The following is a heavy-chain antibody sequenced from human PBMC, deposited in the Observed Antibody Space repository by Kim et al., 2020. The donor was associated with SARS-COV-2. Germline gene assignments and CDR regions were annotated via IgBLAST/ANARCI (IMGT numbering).Heavy chain of an antibody. CDR1: GFTVSSNY. D-gene: IGHD3-9*01. CDR3: ARGYDILTGPGMPHFDY. Sequence: GGSLRLSCAASGFTVSSNYMSWVRQAPGKGLEWVSVIYSGGSTYYADSVKGRFTISRDNSKNTLYLQMNSLRAEDTAVYYCARGYDILTGPGMPHFDYWGQGTLVTVSS. CDR2: IYSGGST. V-gene: IGHV3-53*01. J-gene: IGHJ4*02.